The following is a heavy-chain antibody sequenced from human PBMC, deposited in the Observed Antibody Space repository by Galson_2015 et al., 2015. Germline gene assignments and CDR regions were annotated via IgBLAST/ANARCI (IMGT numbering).Heavy chain of an antibody. Sequence: SLRLSCAASGFTFSSAWMNWVRQAPGKGLEWIGHFKSKTDGGTTDYAAPVKGRFTISRDDSKNTLYLQMNSLKTEDTAVYYCTTDSPEHMLVVTDVANYGMDVWGQGTTVTVSS. D-gene: IGHD2-21*02. J-gene: IGHJ6*02. CDR2: FKSKTDGGTT. CDR3: TTDSPEHMLVVTDVANYGMDV. CDR1: GFTFSSAW. V-gene: IGHV3-15*01.